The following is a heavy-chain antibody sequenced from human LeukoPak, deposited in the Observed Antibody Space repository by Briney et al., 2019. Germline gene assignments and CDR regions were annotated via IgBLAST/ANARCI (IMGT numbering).Heavy chain of an antibody. V-gene: IGHV4-34*01. Sequence: NPSETLSLTCAVYGGSFSGYYWSWTRQPPGEGLEWIGEINHSGSTNYNPSLKSRVTISVDTSRNQFSLKLSSVTAADTAVYYCARGPSGSSGYYLDYWGQGTLVTVSS. CDR1: GGSFSGYY. D-gene: IGHD3-22*01. CDR2: INHSGST. J-gene: IGHJ4*02. CDR3: ARGPSGSSGYYLDY.